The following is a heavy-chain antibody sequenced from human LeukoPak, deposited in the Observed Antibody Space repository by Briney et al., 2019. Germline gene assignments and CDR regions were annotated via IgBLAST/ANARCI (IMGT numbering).Heavy chain of an antibody. Sequence: PGGSLRLSCAASGFTFSSYAMSWVRQAPGKGLEWVSAISGSGGSTYYADSVKGRFTIPRDNSKNTLYLQMNSLRAEDTAVYYCARTGYSGYDRLDYWGQGTLVTVSS. J-gene: IGHJ4*02. CDR1: GFTFSSYA. CDR2: ISGSGGST. D-gene: IGHD5-12*01. CDR3: ARTGYSGYDRLDY. V-gene: IGHV3-23*01.